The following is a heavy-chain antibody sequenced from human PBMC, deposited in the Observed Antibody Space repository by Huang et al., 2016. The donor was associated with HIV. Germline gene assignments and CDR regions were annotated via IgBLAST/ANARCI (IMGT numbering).Heavy chain of an antibody. V-gene: IGHV1-18*01. CDR2: ISGASGDT. J-gene: IGHJ3*02. D-gene: IGHD3-22*01. CDR1: GYTFTSYG. CDR3: ARDPKYHRIGYYRQRRGIDI. Sequence: QIQLMQSGPELKQPGASVKVSCKASGYTFTSYGITRVRQAPGQGPEWMGWISGASGDTEYAQKCQGRVTLTTDTSTNIAYMELRSLRSDDTAKYYCARDPKYHRIGYYRQRRGIDIWGQGTMVIVSS.